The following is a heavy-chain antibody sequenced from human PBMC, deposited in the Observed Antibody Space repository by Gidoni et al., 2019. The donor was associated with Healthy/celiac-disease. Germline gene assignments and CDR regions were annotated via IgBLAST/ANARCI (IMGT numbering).Heavy chain of an antibody. D-gene: IGHD6-19*01. CDR1: GGTFPSYA. V-gene: IGHV1-69*01. Sequence: QVQLVQSGAEVKKPGSSVMGPCKASGGTFPSYAISWVRQAPGQGLEWMGGIIPIFGTANYAQKFQGRVTITADESTSTAYMELSSLRSEDTAVYYCASILSSGWPSDAFDIWGQGTMVTVSS. CDR2: IIPIFGTA. CDR3: ASILSSGWPSDAFDI. J-gene: IGHJ3*02.